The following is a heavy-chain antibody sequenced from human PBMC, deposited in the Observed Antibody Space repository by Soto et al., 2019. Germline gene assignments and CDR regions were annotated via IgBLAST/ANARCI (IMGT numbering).Heavy chain of an antibody. CDR3: AKEYHYGSGSLIFPHNWFDP. D-gene: IGHD3-10*01. CDR2: ISGSGGST. J-gene: IGHJ5*02. V-gene: IGHV3-23*01. CDR1: GFTFSSYA. Sequence: PGGSLRLSCAASGFTFSSYAMSWVRQAPGKGLEWVSAISGSGGSTYYADSVKGRFTISRDNSKNTLYLQMNSLRAEDTAVYYCAKEYHYGSGSLIFPHNWFDPWGQGTLVTVSS.